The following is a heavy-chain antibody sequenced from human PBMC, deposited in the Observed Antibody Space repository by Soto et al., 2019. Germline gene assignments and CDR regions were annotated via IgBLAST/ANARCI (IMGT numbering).Heavy chain of an antibody. CDR3: AGGELELGENNWFDP. V-gene: IGHV1-18*01. CDR1: GYTFTSYG. CDR2: ISAYNGNT. D-gene: IGHD1-7*01. Sequence: QVQLVQSGAEVKKPGASVKVSCKASGYTFTSYGISWVRQAPGQGLEWMGWISAYNGNTNYAKKLQGRVTMTTNTSTSTAYMELRSLRADDTAVYYCAGGELELGENNWFDPWGQGTLVTVSS. J-gene: IGHJ5*02.